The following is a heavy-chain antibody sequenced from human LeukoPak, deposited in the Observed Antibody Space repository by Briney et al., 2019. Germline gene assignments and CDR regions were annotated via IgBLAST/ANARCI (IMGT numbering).Heavy chain of an antibody. J-gene: IGHJ3*02. CDR3: ARDDTHYGSSGSFYDAFDI. CDR1: GFPFSGYS. D-gene: IGHD3-22*01. Sequence: GGSLRLSCAASGFPFSGYSLTWVRQAPGKGLEWISYISSSNTIYYADSVKGRFTISRDNAKNSLYLQMNSLRAEDTAVYYCARDDTHYGSSGSFYDAFDIWGQGTMVTVSS. CDR2: ISSSNTI. V-gene: IGHV3-48*04.